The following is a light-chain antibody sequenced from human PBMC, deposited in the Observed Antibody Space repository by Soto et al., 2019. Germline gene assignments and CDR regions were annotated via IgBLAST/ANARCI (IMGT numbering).Light chain of an antibody. V-gene: IGKV3-15*01. CDR3: LQYNNWPPWT. CDR1: QSVGAT. CDR2: GAS. J-gene: IGKJ1*01. Sequence: VMTQSPVTLSVSPGERATLSCRARQSVGATFAWYQQKPGQAPRLLIHGASTRATGIPARFSGSGSGTEFTLTISSLQSEDFATYYCLQYNNWPPWTFGQGTKVDIK.